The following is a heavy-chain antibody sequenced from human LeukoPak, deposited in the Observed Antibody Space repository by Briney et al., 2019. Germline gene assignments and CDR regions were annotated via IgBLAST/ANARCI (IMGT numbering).Heavy chain of an antibody. D-gene: IGHD6-6*01. CDR2: INHSGST. Sequence: SETLSLTCTVSGGSISSGGYYWSWIRQHPGDGLEWIGEINHSGSTDYNPSLKSRVTISVDTSKNQFSLKLSSVTAADTAVYYCENDEQLAHSSFDYWGQGTLVTVSS. CDR1: GGSISSGGYY. CDR3: ENDEQLAHSSFDY. J-gene: IGHJ4*02. V-gene: IGHV4-31*03.